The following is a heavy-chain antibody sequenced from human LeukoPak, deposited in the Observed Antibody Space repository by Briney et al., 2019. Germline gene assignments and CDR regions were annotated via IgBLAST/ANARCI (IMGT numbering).Heavy chain of an antibody. D-gene: IGHD3-22*01. CDR2: INPNSGGT. J-gene: IGHJ4*02. Sequence: ASVTVSCKASDYTFTAYYMHWVRQAPGQGLEWMGHINPNSGGTDYAQKFQGRVTMTRDTSISTAYMELSRLRSDDTAVYYCARLSSGYYVFDYWGQGTLVTVSS. V-gene: IGHV1-2*06. CDR3: ARLSSGYYVFDY. CDR1: DYTFTAYY.